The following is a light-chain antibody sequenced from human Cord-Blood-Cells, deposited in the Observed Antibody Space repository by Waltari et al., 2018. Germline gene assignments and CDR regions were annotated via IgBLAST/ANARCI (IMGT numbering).Light chain of an antibody. Sequence: SVLTQPPSASGTPGQRVTISCSGSSSNIGSNYVYWYQQLPGTAPKPLIYRNKQRPSGVPDRFSGSKSGTSASLAISGLRSEDEADYYCAAWDDSLSGPVFGGGTKLTVL. CDR2: RNK. CDR1: SSNIGSNY. J-gene: IGLJ2*01. V-gene: IGLV1-47*01. CDR3: AAWDDSLSGPV.